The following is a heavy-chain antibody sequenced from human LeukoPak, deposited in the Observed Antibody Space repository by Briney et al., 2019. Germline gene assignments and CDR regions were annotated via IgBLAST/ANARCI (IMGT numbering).Heavy chain of an antibody. J-gene: IGHJ5*02. D-gene: IGHD4-23*01. CDR1: GGSISSGGYY. CDR3: ARPRGDYGGWNWFDP. CDR2: IYYSGST. Sequence: PSETLSLTCTVSGGSISSGGYYWSWIRQHPGKGLEWIGYIYYSGSTYYNPSLKSRVTISVDTSKNQFSLKLSSVTAADTAVYYCARPRGDYGGWNWFDPWGQGTLVTVSS. V-gene: IGHV4-31*03.